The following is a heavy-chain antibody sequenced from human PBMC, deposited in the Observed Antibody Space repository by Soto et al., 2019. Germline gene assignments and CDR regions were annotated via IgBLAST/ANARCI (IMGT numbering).Heavy chain of an antibody. D-gene: IGHD2-15*01. Sequence: EVQLLESGGGLVQPGGSLRLSCAASGFAFGAYAMTWVRQAPGKGLEWVSVISGAGGNTYYADSVKGRFNVSRDNSKKMLYREMNSLRVEDTAIYYCAKDPVPPLLPSWWFGPWGQGTRVTVSS. CDR1: GFAFGAYA. CDR2: ISGAGGNT. J-gene: IGHJ5*02. CDR3: AKDPVPPLLPSWWFGP. V-gene: IGHV3-23*01.